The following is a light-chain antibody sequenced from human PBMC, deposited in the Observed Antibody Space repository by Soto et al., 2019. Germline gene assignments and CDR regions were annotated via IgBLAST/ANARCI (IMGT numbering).Light chain of an antibody. CDR3: SSYTSSCTPYV. Sequence: QSVLTQPASVSGSPGQSITISCTGTNSDIGGYNYVSWYQHHPGKAPKLMIYDVSNRPSGVSNRFSGSKSANTASLTISGLQAEDEADYYCSSYTSSCTPYVFGTGTKVTVL. J-gene: IGLJ1*01. CDR1: NSDIGGYNY. V-gene: IGLV2-14*03. CDR2: DVS.